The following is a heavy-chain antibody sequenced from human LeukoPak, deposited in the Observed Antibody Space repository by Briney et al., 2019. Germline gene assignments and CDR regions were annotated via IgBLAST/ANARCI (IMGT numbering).Heavy chain of an antibody. D-gene: IGHD3-3*01. CDR3: ASSPYDFWSGTSEGYGMDV. CDR2: INHSGST. J-gene: IGHJ6*02. Sequence: SETLSLTCAVYGGSFSGYYWSWIRQPPGKGLEWIGEINHSGSTNYNPSLKSRVTISVDTSKNQFSLKLSSVTAADTAVYYCASSPYDFWSGTSEGYGMDVWGQGTTVTVSS. V-gene: IGHV4-34*01. CDR1: GGSFSGYY.